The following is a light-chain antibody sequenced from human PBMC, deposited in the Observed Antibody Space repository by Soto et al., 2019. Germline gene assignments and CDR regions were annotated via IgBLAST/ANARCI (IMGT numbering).Light chain of an antibody. CDR3: GSWDTSLSAVV. J-gene: IGLJ2*01. Sequence: QSVLTQPPSVSAAPGQKVTISCSGSSSNIGNNYVSWYQQLPGTAPKLLIYDNNERPSGIPDRFSGSKSGTSDTLDITGLQTGDEADYYCGSWDTSLSAVVFGGGTKLTVL. CDR2: DNN. CDR1: SSNIGNNY. V-gene: IGLV1-51*01.